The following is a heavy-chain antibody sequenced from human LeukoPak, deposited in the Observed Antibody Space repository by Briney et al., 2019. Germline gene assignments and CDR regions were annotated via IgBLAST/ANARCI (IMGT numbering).Heavy chain of an antibody. J-gene: IGHJ4*02. Sequence: ASVKVSCKASGYTFTSYGISWVRQAPGQGLAWMGWINPGNGATNYAQNFQGRITMTRDTSITTAYLELSSLRSDDTAVYFCTRGVIPKGSSSGCFDFWGQGTLVTVSS. CDR1: GYTFTSYG. D-gene: IGHD1-26*01. CDR2: INPGNGAT. CDR3: TRGVIPKGSSSGCFDF. V-gene: IGHV1-2*02.